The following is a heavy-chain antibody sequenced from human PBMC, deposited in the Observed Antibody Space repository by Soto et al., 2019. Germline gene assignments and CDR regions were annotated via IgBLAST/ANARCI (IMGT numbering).Heavy chain of an antibody. V-gene: IGHV3-9*01. CDR1: GFRFDDYG. J-gene: IGHJ6*02. CDR2: ISYYSGSI. Sequence: EVQLVESGGGLLQPGRSLRLSCAASGFRFDDYGMHWVRQVPGKGLEGVSGISYYSGSIGYADSVKGRFTISRDNAKNSLYLQMNSLRAEDTALYYCAKSMGGTANGMDVWGQGTTVTVSS. D-gene: IGHD2-15*01. CDR3: AKSMGGTANGMDV.